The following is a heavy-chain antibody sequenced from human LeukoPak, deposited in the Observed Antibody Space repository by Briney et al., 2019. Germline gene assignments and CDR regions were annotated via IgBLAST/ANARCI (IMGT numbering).Heavy chain of an antibody. J-gene: IGHJ4*02. V-gene: IGHV1-24*01. CDR3: ATGYSSGWYTSFDY. CDR2: FDPEDGET. D-gene: IGHD6-19*01. CDR1: GFTFSNYA. Sequence: GGSLRLSCAASGFTFSNYAMIWVRQAPGKGLEWMGGFDPEDGETIYAQKFQGRVTMTEDTSTDTAYMELSSLRSEDTAVYYCATGYSSGWYTSFDYWGQGTLVTVSS.